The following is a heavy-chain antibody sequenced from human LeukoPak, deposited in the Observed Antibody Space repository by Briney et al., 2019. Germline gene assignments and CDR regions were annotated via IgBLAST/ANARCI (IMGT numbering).Heavy chain of an antibody. CDR2: IWYDGSNK. CDR3: ARDSYYGSGNFPFDY. J-gene: IGHJ4*02. Sequence: GGSLRLSCAASGFTFSSYGMHWVRQAPDKGLEWVAVIWYDGSNKYYADSVKGRFTISRDSSENTLYLQVNSLRAEDTAVYYCARDSYYGSGNFPFDYWGQGTLVT. CDR1: GFTFSSYG. D-gene: IGHD3-10*01. V-gene: IGHV3-33*01.